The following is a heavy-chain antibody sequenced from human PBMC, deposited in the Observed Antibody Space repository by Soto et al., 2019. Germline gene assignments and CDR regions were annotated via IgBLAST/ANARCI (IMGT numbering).Heavy chain of an antibody. CDR2: IGTAGDT. D-gene: IGHD3-10*01. J-gene: IGHJ6*03. CDR1: GFTFSSYD. CDR3: ARSYGGFDYYYMDV. Sequence: GGSLRLSCAASGFTFSSYDMHWVRQATGKGLEWVSAIGTAGDTYYPGSVKGRFTISRENAKNSLYLQMNSLRAGDTAVYYCARSYGGFDYYYMDVWGKGTTVTVSS. V-gene: IGHV3-13*01.